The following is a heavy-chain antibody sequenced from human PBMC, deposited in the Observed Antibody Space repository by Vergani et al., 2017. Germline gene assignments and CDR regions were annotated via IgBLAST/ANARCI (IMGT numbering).Heavy chain of an antibody. Sequence: QVQLQESGPGLVKPSETLSLTCAVSGYSIGSGYYWDWIRQPPGKGLEWIGSIYHGGRTYYNPSLKSRVTISVDISKNQFFLKLSSVTAADTAVYYFAGHPFVTGTQADYWGQGTLVTVSS. CDR2: IYHGGRT. D-gene: IGHD3-16*01. CDR3: AGHPFVTGTQADY. J-gene: IGHJ4*02. CDR1: GYSIGSGYY. V-gene: IGHV4-38-2*01.